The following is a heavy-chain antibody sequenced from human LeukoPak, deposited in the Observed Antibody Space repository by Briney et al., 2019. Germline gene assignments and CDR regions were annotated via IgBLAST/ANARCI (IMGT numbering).Heavy chain of an antibody. Sequence: PSETLSLTCAVYGGSFSGYYWSWIRQPPGKGLEWIGEINHSGSTNYNPSLKSRVTISVDTSKNQFSLKLSSVTAADTAVYYCARFSPLGSSGYYQYYFDYWGQGTLVTVSS. J-gene: IGHJ4*02. CDR2: INHSGST. D-gene: IGHD3-22*01. CDR3: ARFSPLGSSGYYQYYFDY. CDR1: GGSFSGYY. V-gene: IGHV4-34*01.